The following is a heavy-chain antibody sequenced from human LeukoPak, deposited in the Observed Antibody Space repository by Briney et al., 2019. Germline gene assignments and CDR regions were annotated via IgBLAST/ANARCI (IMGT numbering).Heavy chain of an antibody. J-gene: IGHJ3*02. D-gene: IGHD3-3*01. Sequence: GGSLRLSCAASGFTFSSYATSWVRQAPGKGLEWVSAISGSGGGTYYADSVKGRFTISRDISNNTLYLQMKSLRAEDTAVYYCAKDIHTIDALDIWGQGTMVTVSS. CDR1: GFTFSSYA. V-gene: IGHV3-23*01. CDR2: ISGSGGGT. CDR3: AKDIHTIDALDI.